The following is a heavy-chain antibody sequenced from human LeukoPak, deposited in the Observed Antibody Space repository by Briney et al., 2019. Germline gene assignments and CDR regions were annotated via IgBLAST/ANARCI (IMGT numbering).Heavy chain of an antibody. D-gene: IGHD2-2*01. CDR3: ANSAPGDIVVVPAAADTKILFDY. J-gene: IGHJ4*02. V-gene: IGHV3-23*01. Sequence: GGSLRLSCAASGFTFSSYAMSWVRQAPVKGLEWVSAISGSGGSTYYADSVKGRFTISRDNSKNTLYLQMNSLRAEDTAVYYCANSAPGDIVVVPAAADTKILFDYWGQGTLVTVSS. CDR2: ISGSGGST. CDR1: GFTFSSYA.